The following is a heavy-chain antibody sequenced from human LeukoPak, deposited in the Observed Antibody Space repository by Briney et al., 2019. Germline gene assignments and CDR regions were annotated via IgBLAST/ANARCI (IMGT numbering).Heavy chain of an antibody. CDR3: AQEDYYDSGGYING. D-gene: IGHD3-22*01. J-gene: IGHJ4*02. Sequence: PGGSLRLSCAASGFTFSSYAMSWVRQAPGKGLEWVSAISGSGGSTYYADSVKGRFTISRDNSKNTLSLQMNSLRAEDTALYYCAQEDYYDSGGYINGWGQGTLVTVSS. CDR1: GFTFSSYA. CDR2: ISGSGGST. V-gene: IGHV3-23*01.